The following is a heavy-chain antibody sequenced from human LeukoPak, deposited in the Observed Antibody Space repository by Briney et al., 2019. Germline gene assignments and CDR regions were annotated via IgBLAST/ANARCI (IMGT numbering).Heavy chain of an antibody. J-gene: IGHJ1*01. D-gene: IGHD4-17*01. Sequence: GGFLRLSCAASGFTFTSYSMSGSSKHRYYADSVKGRFTISRDNAKSSLYLQMNSLRAEDTAVYYCVRDMTTVTTCYLQHRGQGTLVTVSS. V-gene: IGHV3-21*01. CDR3: VRDMTTVTTCYLQH. CDR2: GSSKHR. CDR1: GFTFTSYS.